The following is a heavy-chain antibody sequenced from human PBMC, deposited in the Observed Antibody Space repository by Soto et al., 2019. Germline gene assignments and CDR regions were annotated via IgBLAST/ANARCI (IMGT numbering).Heavy chain of an antibody. V-gene: IGHV3-30*18. Sequence: QVQLVESGGGVVQPGRSLRLSCAASGFTFNNYGIHWVRQAPGKGLEWVSFIPYDGNKKYYADSVKGRFTISRDNSKNTLFLQMNSLRLEDTAVYFCAKDSTRDYYYYMDVWGKGTTVTVSS. CDR1: GFTFNNYG. J-gene: IGHJ6*03. D-gene: IGHD2-2*01. CDR3: AKDSTRDYYYYMDV. CDR2: IPYDGNKK.